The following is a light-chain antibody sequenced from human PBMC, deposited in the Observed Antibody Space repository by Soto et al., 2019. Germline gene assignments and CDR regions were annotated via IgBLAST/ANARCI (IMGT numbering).Light chain of an antibody. J-gene: IGKJ1*01. CDR3: QQYNAYPWT. CDR2: DAS. CDR1: QSISSW. V-gene: IGKV1-5*01. Sequence: DIQMTQSPSTLSASVGDRVTITCRASQSISSWLAWYQQKPGKAPKLLMYDASSLDSGVPSRFSGSGSGTEVTLTISSLQPDDFATYYCQQYNAYPWTFGQGTKVDIK.